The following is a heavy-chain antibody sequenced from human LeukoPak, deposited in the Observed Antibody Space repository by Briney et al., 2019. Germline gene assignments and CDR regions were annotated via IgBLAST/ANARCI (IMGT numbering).Heavy chain of an antibody. D-gene: IGHD2-21*02. J-gene: IGHJ4*02. CDR3: ATDPAYCGGDCGSSAY. V-gene: IGHV3-13*01. CDR2: IGTAGDT. CDR1: GFTFSSYD. Sequence: GGSLRLSCAASGFTFSSYDMHWVRQATGKGLEWVSAIGTAGDTYYPGSVKGRFTISRENAKNSLYLQMNSLRAEDTAVYYCATDPAYCGGDCGSSAYWGQGTLVTVSS.